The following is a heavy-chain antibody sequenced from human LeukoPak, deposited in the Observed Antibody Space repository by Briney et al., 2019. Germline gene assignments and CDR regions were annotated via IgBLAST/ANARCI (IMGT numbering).Heavy chain of an antibody. V-gene: IGHV4-59*01. CDR2: IYYSGSI. CDR3: ARGPAGGPYFDY. Sequence: SETLSLTCTVSGGSISSYYWSWIRQPPGKGLEWIGYIYYSGSINYNPSLKSRVTISVDTSKNQFSLKLSSVTAADTAVYYCARGPAGGPYFDYWGQGTLVTVSS. CDR1: GGSISSYY. D-gene: IGHD1-26*01. J-gene: IGHJ4*02.